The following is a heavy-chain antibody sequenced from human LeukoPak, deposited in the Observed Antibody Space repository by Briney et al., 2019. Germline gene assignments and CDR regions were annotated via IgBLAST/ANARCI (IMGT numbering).Heavy chain of an antibody. V-gene: IGHV4-39*07. J-gene: IGHJ5*02. D-gene: IGHD3-9*01. CDR3: ARADYDILTGYPSNWFDP. CDR2: IYYSGST. Sequence: PSETLSLTCTVSGGSISSSSYYWGWIRQPPGKGLEWIVSIYYSGSTYYNPSLKSRVTISVDTSKNQFSLKLSSVTAADTAVYYCARADYDILTGYPSNWFDPWGQGTLVTVSS. CDR1: GGSISSSSYY.